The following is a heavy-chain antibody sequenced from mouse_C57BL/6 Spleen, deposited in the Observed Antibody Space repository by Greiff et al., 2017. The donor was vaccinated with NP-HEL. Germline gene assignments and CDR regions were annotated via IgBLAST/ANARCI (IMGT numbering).Heavy chain of an antibody. CDR3: AIYGNYGGYYFDY. CDR2: INPSSGYT. V-gene: IGHV1-7*01. Sequence: VQRVESGAELAKPGASVKLSCKASGYTFTSYWMHWVKQRPGQGLEWIGYINPSSGYTKYNQKFKDKATLTADKSSSTAYMQLSSLTYEDSAVYYCAIYGNYGGYYFDYWGQGTTLTVSS. CDR1: GYTFTSYW. D-gene: IGHD2-1*01. J-gene: IGHJ2*01.